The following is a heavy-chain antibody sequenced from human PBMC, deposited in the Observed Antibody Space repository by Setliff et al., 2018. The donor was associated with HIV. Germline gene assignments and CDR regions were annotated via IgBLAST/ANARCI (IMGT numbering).Heavy chain of an antibody. D-gene: IGHD6-19*01. CDR2: MNPKSGNS. CDR1: RYTFSNYD. CDR3: ARGRYSSGLTDY. Sequence: ASVMVSCKASRYTFSNYDINWVRQATGQGLEWMGWMNPKSGNSGHAQKFQGRITMTRNTSITTAYMELISLKSEDTAVYYCARGRYSSGLTDYWGQGTLVTVSS. V-gene: IGHV1-8*02. J-gene: IGHJ4*02.